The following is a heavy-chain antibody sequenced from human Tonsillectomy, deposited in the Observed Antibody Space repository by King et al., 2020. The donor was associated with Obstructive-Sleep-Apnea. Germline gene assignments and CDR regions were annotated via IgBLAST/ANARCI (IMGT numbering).Heavy chain of an antibody. CDR1: GGSISSTKW. J-gene: IGHJ6*02. Sequence: QLQESGPGLVKPSGTLSLTCTVSGGSISSTKWWSWVRQPPGKGLEWIGEIYHSGSANYIPSLKSRVTISVDKSKNQVSLKLNFVTAADTAIYYCARVSWRPDYYGMDVWGQGTTVTVSS. CDR3: ARVSWRPDYYGMDV. D-gene: IGHD5-12*01. V-gene: IGHV4-4*02. CDR2: IYHSGSA.